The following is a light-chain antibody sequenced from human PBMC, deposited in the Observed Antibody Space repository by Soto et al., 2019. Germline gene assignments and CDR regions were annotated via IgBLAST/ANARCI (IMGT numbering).Light chain of an antibody. CDR2: VAS. J-gene: IGKJ1*01. CDR1: QNISSY. V-gene: IGKV1-39*01. CDR3: QQSYTTPWT. Sequence: DIQMTQSPSSLSASIGDRVTITCRASQNISSYLNWYQQKPGKAPHLLIYVASNLHTGVPSRFTGGGSGTDFTLTISGLQPDDFATYSCQQSYTTPWTFGRGTRVEIK.